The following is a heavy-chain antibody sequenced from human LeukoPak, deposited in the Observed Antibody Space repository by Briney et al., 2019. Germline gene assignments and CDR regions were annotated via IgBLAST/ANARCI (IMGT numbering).Heavy chain of an antibody. Sequence: SLTLSCPASGFSFSDYYMSWIRQAAERGLKWVSYISSSSSYTNYADSVKGRFTISRDNAKNSLYLQMNRLRAEDTGVYYCARDQYYDNSGYYVFGFWGQGTLVTVSS. D-gene: IGHD3-22*01. CDR2: ISSSSSYT. J-gene: IGHJ4*02. CDR3: ARDQYYDNSGYYVFGF. CDR1: GFSFSDYY. V-gene: IGHV3-11*05.